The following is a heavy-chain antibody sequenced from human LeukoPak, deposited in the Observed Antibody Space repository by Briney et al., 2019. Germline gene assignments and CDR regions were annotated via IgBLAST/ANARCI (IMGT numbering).Heavy chain of an antibody. CDR3: ARVLTRPLYDFWSGYSSGYFDY. V-gene: IGHV3-23*01. Sequence: GGSLRLSCAASGFTFSSYAMSWVRQAPGKGLEWVSAISGSGGSTYYADSVKGRFTISRDNSKNTLYLQMNSLRSEDTAVYYCARVLTRPLYDFWSGYSSGYFDYWGQGTLVTVSS. J-gene: IGHJ4*02. CDR2: ISGSGGST. D-gene: IGHD3-3*01. CDR1: GFTFSSYA.